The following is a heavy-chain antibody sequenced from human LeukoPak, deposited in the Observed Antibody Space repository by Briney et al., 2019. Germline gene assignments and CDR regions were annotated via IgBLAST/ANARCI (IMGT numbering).Heavy chain of an antibody. V-gene: IGHV4-4*07. J-gene: IGHJ5*02. D-gene: IGHD3-10*01. CDR1: GVSISSYY. CDR3: ARVYYSRFDP. Sequence: SETLSLTCSVSGVSISSYYRTWIRQPAGKGLEWIGHIYTTGTTNYNPSIRSRVTMSVDMSKNQFSLRLTSVTAADTAVYYCARVYYSRFDPWGQGTLVTVSS. CDR2: IYTTGTT.